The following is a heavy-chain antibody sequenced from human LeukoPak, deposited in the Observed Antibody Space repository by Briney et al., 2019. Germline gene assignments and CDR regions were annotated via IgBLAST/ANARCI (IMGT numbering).Heavy chain of an antibody. CDR1: GGSISSYY. V-gene: IGHV4-59*08. CDR2: IYYSGST. CDR3: ARHEYSSSPGAFDI. J-gene: IGHJ3*02. D-gene: IGHD6-6*01. Sequence: PSETLSLTRTVSGGSISSYYWSWIRQPPGKGLEWIGYIYYSGSTNYNPSLKSRVTISVDTSKNQFSLKLSSVTAADTAVYYCARHEYSSSPGAFDIWGQGTMVTVSS.